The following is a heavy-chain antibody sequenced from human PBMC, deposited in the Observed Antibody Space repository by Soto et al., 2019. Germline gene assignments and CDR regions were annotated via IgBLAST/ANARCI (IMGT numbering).Heavy chain of an antibody. CDR2: IIPIFGTA. CDR1: GGTFSSYT. CDR3: ARGNHRWLQLWYFDL. J-gene: IGHJ2*01. V-gene: IGHV1-69*12. Sequence: QVQLVQSGAEVKKPGPSVTVSCKASGGTFSSYTISWVRQAPGQGLEWMGGIIPIFGTANYAQKFQGRVTITADESTSTAYMELSRRRSEDTVVYYCARGNHRWLQLWYFDLWGRGTLVTVSS. D-gene: IGHD5-12*01.